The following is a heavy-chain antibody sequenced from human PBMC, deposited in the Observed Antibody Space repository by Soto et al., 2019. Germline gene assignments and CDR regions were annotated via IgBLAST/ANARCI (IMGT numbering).Heavy chain of an antibody. Sequence: PWETLSLTCTVSGGSISSYYWSWIRQPPGKGLEWIGYIYYSGSTNYNPSLKSRVTISVDTSKNQFSLKLSSVTAADTAVYYCARHGNVEMATMEVDYWGQGTLVTGSS. V-gene: IGHV4-59*08. CDR1: GGSISSYY. CDR2: IYYSGST. D-gene: IGHD5-12*01. J-gene: IGHJ4*02. CDR3: ARHGNVEMATMEVDY.